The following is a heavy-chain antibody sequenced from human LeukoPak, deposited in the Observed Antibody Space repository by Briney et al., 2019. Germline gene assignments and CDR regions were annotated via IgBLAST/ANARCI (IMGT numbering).Heavy chain of an antibody. J-gene: IGHJ4*02. CDR1: GFTFSSYG. D-gene: IGHD3-16*02. CDR3: ARESSAAFPYYFDY. Sequence: GGSLRLSCAASGFTFSSYGMHWVRQAPGKGLEWVAVIWYDGSNKYYADSVKGRFTISRDNSKNTLYLQMNSLRAEDTAVYYCARESSAAFPYYFDYWGQGTLVTVSS. CDR2: IWYDGSNK. V-gene: IGHV3-33*01.